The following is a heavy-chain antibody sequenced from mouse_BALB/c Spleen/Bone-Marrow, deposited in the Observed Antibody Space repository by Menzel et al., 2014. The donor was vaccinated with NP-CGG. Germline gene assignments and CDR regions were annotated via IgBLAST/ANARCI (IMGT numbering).Heavy chain of an antibody. CDR1: GYNFTSYW. V-gene: IGHV1-69*02. CDR3: ARSRGSYDYWYFDV. CDR2: IDPTDNYI. Sequence: QVQLQQSGAELVKPGASVMLSCKASGYNFTSYWMNWVKQRPGQGLEWIGEIDPTDNYINYNQKVKDKGTLTVDKSPSTAYMQLSSLTSEDSAVYYCARSRGSYDYWYFDVWGAGTTVTVSS. J-gene: IGHJ1*01. D-gene: IGHD2-3*01.